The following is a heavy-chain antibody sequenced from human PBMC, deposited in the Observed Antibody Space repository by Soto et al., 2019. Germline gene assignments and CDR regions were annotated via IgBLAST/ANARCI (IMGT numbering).Heavy chain of an antibody. J-gene: IGHJ5*01. Sequence: PSETLSLTCTVSGGSISSGGYYWTWVRQAPGKGLEWVSVIYSGGSTYYTDSVKGRFTISRDTSKNTLYLQMNSLRGEDTAVYYCARGFNWLDFWGQGTLVTVSS. V-gene: IGHV3-53*01. CDR3: ARGFNWLDF. CDR1: GGSISSGGYY. CDR2: IYSGGST.